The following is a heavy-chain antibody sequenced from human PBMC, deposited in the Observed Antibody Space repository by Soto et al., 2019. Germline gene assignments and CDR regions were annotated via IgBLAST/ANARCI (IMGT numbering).Heavy chain of an antibody. Sequence: GGSLRLSCAASGFTFSSYAMHWVRQAPGKGLEWVAVISYDGSNKYYADSVKGRLTMARDNSKNTLYLQMNSLRAEDTAVYYCASDQPYYYDSWISAYFDYWGQGTLVTVSS. CDR2: ISYDGSNK. V-gene: IGHV3-30-3*01. CDR1: GFTFSSYA. J-gene: IGHJ4*02. D-gene: IGHD3-22*01. CDR3: ASDQPYYYDSWISAYFDY.